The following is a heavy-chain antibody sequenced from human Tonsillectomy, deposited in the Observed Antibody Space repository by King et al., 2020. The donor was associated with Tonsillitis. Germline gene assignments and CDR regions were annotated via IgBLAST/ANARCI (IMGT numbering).Heavy chain of an antibody. D-gene: IGHD3-22*01. Sequence: VQLVESGGGLVKPGGSLRLSCAASGFTFSDYYMSWIRQAPGKGLEWGSYISSTSSYTNYADSVKGRFTIPRDNAKNSLYLQMNSLRAEDTAVYYCARNYYDSSGYYSYYYYYMDVWGKGTTVTVSS. V-gene: IGHV3-11*05. J-gene: IGHJ6*03. CDR1: GFTFSDYY. CDR2: ISSTSSYT. CDR3: ARNYYDSSGYYSYYYYYMDV.